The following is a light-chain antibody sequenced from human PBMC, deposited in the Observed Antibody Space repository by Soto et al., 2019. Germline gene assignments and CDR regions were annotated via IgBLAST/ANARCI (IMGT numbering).Light chain of an antibody. CDR2: GNS. Sequence: QSVLTQPPSVSGAPGQRVTISCTGSSSNIGAGYDVHWYQQLPGTAPKLLIYGNSNRPSGVPDRFSGSKSGTSASLTISGLQAEDEADYYCSSYSSTTLVFGTGTKVTVL. V-gene: IGLV1-40*01. CDR1: SSNIGAGYD. CDR3: SSYSSTTLV. J-gene: IGLJ1*01.